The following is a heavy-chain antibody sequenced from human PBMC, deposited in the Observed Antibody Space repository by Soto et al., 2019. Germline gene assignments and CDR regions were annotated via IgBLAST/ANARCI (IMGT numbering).Heavy chain of an antibody. J-gene: IGHJ6*02. CDR2: VYYSGIT. D-gene: IGHD3-9*01. V-gene: IGHV4-39*01. Sequence: XGTLSLTCTASGGSISSTMHYWAWIRQPAGKGLEWIGSVYYSGITYYNPSLKSRVTIFVDTSKKQFSLNLSSATVADTAVYYCARQTNYDVLTTHDMDAWGQGTTVTV. CDR3: ARQTNYDVLTTHDMDA. CDR1: GGSISSTMHY.